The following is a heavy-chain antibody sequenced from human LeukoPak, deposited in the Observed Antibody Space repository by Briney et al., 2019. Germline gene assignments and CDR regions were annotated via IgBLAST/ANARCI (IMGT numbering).Heavy chain of an antibody. CDR1: GYSFTSYW. V-gene: IGHV5-51*01. D-gene: IGHD2-21*02. J-gene: IGHJ5*02. Sequence: GASLKISCKGSGYSFTSYWIGWVRQMPGKGLEWMGIIYPGDSDTRYSPSFQGQVTISADKSISTAYLQWSSLKASDTAMYYCARHKRLAYCGGDCYNWFDPWGQGTLVTVSS. CDR3: ARHKRLAYCGGDCYNWFDP. CDR2: IYPGDSDT.